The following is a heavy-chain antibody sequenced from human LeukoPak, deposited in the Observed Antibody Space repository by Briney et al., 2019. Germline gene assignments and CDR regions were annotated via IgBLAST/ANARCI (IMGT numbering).Heavy chain of an antibody. D-gene: IGHD3-10*01. V-gene: IGHV1-2*02. CDR3: ACHRDYYGSGSYLAFDI. Sequence: GASVKVSCKASGYTFTGYYMHWVRQVPGQGLEWMGWIDPNGGGTNYAQKFQGRVTMTRDTSISTAYMELSRLRSDDTAVYYCACHRDYYGSGSYLAFDIWGQGTMVTVSS. CDR1: GYTFTGYY. CDR2: IDPNGGGT. J-gene: IGHJ3*02.